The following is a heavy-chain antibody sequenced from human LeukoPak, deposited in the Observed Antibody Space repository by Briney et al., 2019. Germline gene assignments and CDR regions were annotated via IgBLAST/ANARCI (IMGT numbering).Heavy chain of an antibody. D-gene: IGHD3-3*01. V-gene: IGHV3-23*01. CDR1: GFTFSSYA. J-gene: IGHJ4*02. CDR3: ASGPPFLKYFEY. Sequence: PGGSLRLSCAASGFTFSSYAMSWVRQAPGKGLEWVSTISVGAEYIFYADSVKGRFTTSRDDSNNALYLQMHSLRAEDTALYYCASGPPFLKYFEYWGQGTLVTVSS. CDR2: ISVGAEYI.